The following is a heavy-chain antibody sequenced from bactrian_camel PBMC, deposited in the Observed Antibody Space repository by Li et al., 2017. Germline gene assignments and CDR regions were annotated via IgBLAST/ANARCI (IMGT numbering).Heavy chain of an antibody. V-gene: IGHV3S1*01. J-gene: IGHJ4*01. CDR2: FYTAGGVT. D-gene: IGHD7*01. CDR3: ATVLGGTWPLGLNY. CDR1: GFAGRRYC. Sequence: HVQLVESGGGLVQAGGSLRLSCAASGFAGRRYCMGWFRQDPGKEREGVAVFYTAGGVTFYDDSVKGRFTISRDNAKNTMYLQMNSLKSEDTALYFCATVLGGTWPLGLNYWGQGTQVTVS.